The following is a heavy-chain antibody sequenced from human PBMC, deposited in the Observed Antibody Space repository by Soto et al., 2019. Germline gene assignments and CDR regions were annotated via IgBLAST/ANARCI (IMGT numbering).Heavy chain of an antibody. Sequence: SETLSLTCSVSGYSVTSSDYYWAWIRQPPGRGLEWIGSMFYSGLTYYNPSLKSRVTLSVDTSKNQFSVRLNSVTAADTAVYYCAPLSVSLSGPYGIHVWGQGTTVTVSS. J-gene: IGHJ6*02. D-gene: IGHD2-15*01. CDR3: APLSVSLSGPYGIHV. CDR2: MFYSGLT. CDR1: GYSVTSSDYY. V-gene: IGHV4-39*01.